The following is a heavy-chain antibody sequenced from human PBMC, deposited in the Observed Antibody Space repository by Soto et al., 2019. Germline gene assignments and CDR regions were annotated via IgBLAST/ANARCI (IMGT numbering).Heavy chain of an antibody. CDR1: GDSVSSNSAA. CDR2: TYYRSKWYN. V-gene: IGHV6-1*01. Sequence: SQTLSLTCAISGDSVSSNSAAWNWIRQSPSRGLEWLGRTYYRSKWYNDYAVSVKSQITINPDTSKNQFSLQLNSVTPEDTAVYYCAGSIAAGALNWFDPWGQGTLVTVSS. J-gene: IGHJ5*02. D-gene: IGHD6-13*01. CDR3: AGSIAAGALNWFDP.